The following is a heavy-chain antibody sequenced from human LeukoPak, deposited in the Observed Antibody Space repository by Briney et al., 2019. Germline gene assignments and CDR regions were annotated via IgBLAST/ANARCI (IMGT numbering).Heavy chain of an antibody. CDR3: AKRRMNIVVVPAAFDY. V-gene: IGHV3-23*01. Sequence: PGGSLRLSCAPSRFTFSSYAMSWVRQAPGKVLEWVSAIRGSGGSTYYADSVKGRFTISRDNSKNTLYLQMNSLRAEDTAVYYCAKRRMNIVVVPAAFDYWGQGTLVTVSS. CDR1: RFTFSSYA. J-gene: IGHJ4*02. D-gene: IGHD2-2*01. CDR2: IRGSGGST.